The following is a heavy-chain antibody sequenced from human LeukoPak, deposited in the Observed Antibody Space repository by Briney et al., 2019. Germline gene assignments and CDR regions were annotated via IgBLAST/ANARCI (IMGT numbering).Heavy chain of an antibody. CDR1: GGSISSYY. CDR2: IYYSGST. CDR3: ARLFYDFWSGDYYYGMDV. Sequence: SETLSITCTVSGGSISSYYWSWIRQPPGNGLEWIGYIYYSGSTNYNPSLKSRVTISVDTSKNQFSLKLSSVTAADTAVYYCARLFYDFWSGDYYYGMDVWGQGTTVTVSS. D-gene: IGHD3-3*01. J-gene: IGHJ6*02. V-gene: IGHV4-59*08.